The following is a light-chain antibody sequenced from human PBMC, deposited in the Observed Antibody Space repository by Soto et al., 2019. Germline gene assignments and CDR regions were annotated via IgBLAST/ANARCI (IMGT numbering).Light chain of an antibody. CDR3: SSYAGSNNRYV. Sequence: QSALTQPPSASGSPGQSVAISCTGSSSDIGGYNFVSWYQQHPDKAPKLMIYEVTKRPSGVPDRFSGSKSGNTGSLTVSGLQAEDEADYYCSSYAGSNNRYVFGTGTKLTVL. J-gene: IGLJ1*01. V-gene: IGLV2-8*01. CDR1: SSDIGGYNF. CDR2: EVT.